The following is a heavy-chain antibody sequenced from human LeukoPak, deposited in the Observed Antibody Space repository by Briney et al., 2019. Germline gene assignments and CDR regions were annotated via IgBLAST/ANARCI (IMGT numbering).Heavy chain of an antibody. Sequence: GGSLRLSCAASGLIFSSYAISWVRQAPGKVREWVSAMSGSGGSTYYAGSVKGRFTISRDNSKNTLYLQIDSLRAEDTDVYYCARMVIEPRKRAFDIWGQGTMVTVSS. CDR3: ARMVIEPRKRAFDI. J-gene: IGHJ3*02. D-gene: IGHD3-22*01. V-gene: IGHV3-23*01. CDR1: GLIFSSYA. CDR2: MSGSGGST.